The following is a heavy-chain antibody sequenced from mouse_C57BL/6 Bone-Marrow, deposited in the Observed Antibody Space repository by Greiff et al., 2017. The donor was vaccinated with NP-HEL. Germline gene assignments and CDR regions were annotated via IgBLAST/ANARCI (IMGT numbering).Heavy chain of an antibody. CDR3: ATYDYDGGYAMVY. J-gene: IGHJ4*01. D-gene: IGHD2-4*01. V-gene: IGHV1-22*01. CDR1: GYTFTDYN. Sequence: EVQLQQSGPELVKPGASVKMSCKASGYTFTDYNMHWVKQSHGKSLEWIGYINPNNGGTSYNQKFKGKATLTVNKSSSTAYMELRSLTSEDSAVYYCATYDYDGGYAMVYWGQGTSVTVSS. CDR2: INPNNGGT.